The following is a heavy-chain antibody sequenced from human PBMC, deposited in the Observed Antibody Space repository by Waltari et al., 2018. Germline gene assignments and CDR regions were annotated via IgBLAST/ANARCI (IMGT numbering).Heavy chain of an antibody. D-gene: IGHD3-16*01. Sequence: EVQLVESGGGLVQPGRSLRLSCTTSGFTFGEHALSWFRQAPEKGLEWVGLNRSKTYGGTADYAASVRGRFTVSRDDSKSIAYLEMYSLKTEDTAVYYCSRVSASGDGMDVWGQGTTVTVSS. CDR2: NRSKTYGGTA. J-gene: IGHJ6*02. CDR1: GFTFGEHA. V-gene: IGHV3-49*03. CDR3: SRVSASGDGMDV.